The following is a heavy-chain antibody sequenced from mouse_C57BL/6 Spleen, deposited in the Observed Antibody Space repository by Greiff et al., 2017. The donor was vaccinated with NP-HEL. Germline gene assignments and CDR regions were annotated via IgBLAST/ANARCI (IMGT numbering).Heavy chain of an antibody. CDR3: AVTTVVEGFDY. D-gene: IGHD1-1*01. V-gene: IGHV1-9*01. CDR1: GYTFTGYW. Sequence: QVQLKQSGAELMKPGASVKLSCKATGYTFTGYWIEWVKQRPGHGLEWIGKILPGSGSTNYNEKFKGKATFTADTSSNTDYMQRSRLATEDAAIYCCAVTTVVEGFDYWGQGTTLTVSS. J-gene: IGHJ2*01. CDR2: ILPGSGST.